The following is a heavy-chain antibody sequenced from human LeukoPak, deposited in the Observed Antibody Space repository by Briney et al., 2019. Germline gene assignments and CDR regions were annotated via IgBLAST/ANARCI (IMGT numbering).Heavy chain of an antibody. V-gene: IGHV1-46*01. CDR3: ARDEATGWFDP. J-gene: IGHJ5*02. Sequence: GASVKGSCKASGYTFTNYYMHWVRQAPGQGLEWMGILNPSSGSTAYAQKFQGRVTMTRDTSTSTVYMELSSLRSEDTAVYYCARDEATGWFDPWGQGTLVIVFS. CDR2: LNPSSGST. D-gene: IGHD5-24*01. CDR1: GYTFTNYY.